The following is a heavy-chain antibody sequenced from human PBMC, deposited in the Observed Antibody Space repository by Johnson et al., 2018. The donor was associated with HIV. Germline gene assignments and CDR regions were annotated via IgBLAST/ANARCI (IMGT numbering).Heavy chain of an antibody. CDR1: GFTFSSYA. J-gene: IGHJ3*02. CDR3: ARDQEQWLHPHAFDI. V-gene: IGHV3-30-3*01. Sequence: QVQFVESGGGVVQPGRSLRLSCAASGFTFSSYAMHWVRQAPGKGLEWVAVISYDGSNKYYADSVKGRFTISRDNSRNTLYLQMNSRRAEDTAVYYCARDQEQWLHPHAFDIWGQGTMVTVSS. CDR2: ISYDGSNK. D-gene: IGHD6-19*01.